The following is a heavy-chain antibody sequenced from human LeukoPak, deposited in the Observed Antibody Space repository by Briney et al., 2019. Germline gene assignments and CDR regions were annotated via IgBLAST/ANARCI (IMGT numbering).Heavy chain of an antibody. D-gene: IGHD6-13*01. CDR2: IWFDGDNK. J-gene: IGHJ3*02. V-gene: IGHV3-33*01. CDR1: GFTFSSYV. Sequence: GGSLRLSCAASGFTFSSYVMHWVRQAPGKGLEWVTIIWFDGDNKYYADSVKGRFTISRDNSKNTLYLQMNSLRAEDTAVYYCASARPTSSWTAFDIWGQGTMVTVSS. CDR3: ASARPTSSWTAFDI.